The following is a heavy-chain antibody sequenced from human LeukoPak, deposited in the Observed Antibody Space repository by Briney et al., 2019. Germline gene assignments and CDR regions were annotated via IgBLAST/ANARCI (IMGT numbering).Heavy chain of an antibody. CDR1: GVTFDVYG. Sequence: RGSLRLSCAPPGVTFDVYGMSWVRQAPRKGLGWVSRIILKGGVTGYADSVKRRFTLSRDNAKKSLYMQMRRLRAANTGLYYCARDFVGYCSGGSCYHLAFDIWGQGTMVTVSS. J-gene: IGHJ3*02. CDR3: ARDFVGYCSGGSCYHLAFDI. D-gene: IGHD2-15*01. CDR2: IILKGGVT. V-gene: IGHV3-20*04.